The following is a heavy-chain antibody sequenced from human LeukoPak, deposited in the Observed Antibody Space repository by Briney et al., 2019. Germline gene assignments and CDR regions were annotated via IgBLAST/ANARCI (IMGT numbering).Heavy chain of an antibody. Sequence: PSATLSLTCAVSGGSISSSNWWSWVRQPPGKGLEWIGEIYHSGSTNYNPSLKSRVTISVDKSKNQFSLKLSSVTAADTDVYHCARVVCSGGSCYPYYFDYWGQGTLVTVSS. CDR1: GGSISSSNW. D-gene: IGHD2-15*01. CDR2: IYHSGST. J-gene: IGHJ4*02. CDR3: ARVVCSGGSCYPYYFDY. V-gene: IGHV4-4*02.